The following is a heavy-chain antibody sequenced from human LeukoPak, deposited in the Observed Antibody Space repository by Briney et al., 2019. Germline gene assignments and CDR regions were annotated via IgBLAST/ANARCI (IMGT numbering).Heavy chain of an antibody. J-gene: IGHJ6*03. D-gene: IGHD2-2*01. CDR1: GGSISSSSYY. CDR3: ARHECVVLDATAPVLHYMDG. Sequence: SETLSLTCTVSGGSISSSSYYWGWIRQPPGQGLEWIGSICYSRSTYYNPSLKSRATISVDTSKNQYSLKLSSVTAADTAVYYCARHECVVLDATAPVLHYMDGWGKGTTVTVSS. V-gene: IGHV4-39*01. CDR2: ICYSRST.